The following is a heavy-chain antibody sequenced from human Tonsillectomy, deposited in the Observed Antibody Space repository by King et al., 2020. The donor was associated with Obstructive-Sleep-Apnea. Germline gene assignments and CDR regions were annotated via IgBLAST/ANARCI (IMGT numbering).Heavy chain of an antibody. V-gene: IGHV5-51*01. J-gene: IGHJ4*02. CDR3: ARGADTWFATSMYYFDY. D-gene: IGHD3-9*01. CDR1: GYSFTNYW. Sequence: QLVQSGAEVKKPGESLKISCKGSGYSFTNYWIGWVRQMPGKGLEWMGIIYPGDSDTRYSPSFQGQVTISADKSISTAYLQWSSLKASDTAMYYCARGADTWFATSMYYFDYWGQGTLVTVSS. CDR2: IYPGDSDT.